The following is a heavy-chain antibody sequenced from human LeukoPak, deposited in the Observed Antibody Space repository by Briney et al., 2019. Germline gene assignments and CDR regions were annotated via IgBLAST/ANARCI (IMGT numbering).Heavy chain of an antibody. CDR1: GYTFTSYG. V-gene: IGHV1-18*01. D-gene: IGHD6-19*01. CDR3: ARVWLADRQYYYFDY. CDR2: ISAYNGNT. Sequence: ASVKVSCKASGYTFTSYGITWVRQAPGQGLEWMGWISAYNGNTNYAQNLQGRVTITTDTSTSTAYMELRSLRSDDTAVYYCARVWLADRQYYYFDYWGQGTLVTVSS. J-gene: IGHJ4*02.